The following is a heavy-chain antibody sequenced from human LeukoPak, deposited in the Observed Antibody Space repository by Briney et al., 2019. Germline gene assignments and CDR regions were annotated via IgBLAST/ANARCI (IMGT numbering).Heavy chain of an antibody. CDR1: GFIFSSYG. CDR2: IRYDGTNK. J-gene: IGHJ5*02. D-gene: IGHD3-3*01. V-gene: IGHV3-30*02. Sequence: GGYLRLYCAASGFIFSSYGMHWVRQAPGKGLEWVAFIRYDGTNKYYADSVGGRFTISRDDSTNTVYLEMNSLRGEDTAVYYCAKGSGYYTYNWFDPWGQGTLVTVSS. CDR3: AKGSGYYTYNWFDP.